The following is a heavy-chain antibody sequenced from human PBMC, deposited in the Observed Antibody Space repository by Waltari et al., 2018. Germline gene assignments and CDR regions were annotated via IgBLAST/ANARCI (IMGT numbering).Heavy chain of an antibody. Sequence: QVTLEESGPVLVKPTQTLTLTCTFSGFSLSTSGMCVSWIRQPPGKALEWLARIDWDDDKYYDTSLKTRLTISKETSKNQVVLRMTNMDPADTATYFCAREMSGFTYGYYFDYWGQGTQVTVSS. J-gene: IGHJ4*02. CDR2: IDWDDDK. D-gene: IGHD5-18*01. CDR1: GFSLSTSGMC. V-gene: IGHV2-70*16. CDR3: AREMSGFTYGYYFDY.